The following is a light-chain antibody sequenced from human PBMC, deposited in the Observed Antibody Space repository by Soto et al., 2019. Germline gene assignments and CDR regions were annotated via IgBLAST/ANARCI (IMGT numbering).Light chain of an antibody. V-gene: IGKV3-15*01. J-gene: IGKJ4*01. CDR3: QQYNSWPLT. CDR2: GAS. Sequence: EILMTQSPDSLSVSPGETATLSCRASQSLNTDLAWYQQKPGQAPRLLLYGASTRATGISTRFSGGGSGTEFTLTISGLQSEDSAVYYCQQYNSWPLTFGGGTKVEIK. CDR1: QSLNTD.